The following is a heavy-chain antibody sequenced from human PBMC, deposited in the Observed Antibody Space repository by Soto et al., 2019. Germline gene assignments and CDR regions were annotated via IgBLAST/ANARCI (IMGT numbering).Heavy chain of an antibody. CDR2: MSSDGYTQ. J-gene: IGHJ4*02. V-gene: IGHV3-30*03. CDR3: ARAPTSRFDY. Sequence: LRLSCAASGFTFSTFAMHWVRQAPGKGLEWVAVMSSDGYTQYYADSVKGRFTISRDNSKNTLFLQMRSLRPEDTAVYYCARAPTSRFDYWGQGTLVTVSS. CDR1: GFTFSTFA.